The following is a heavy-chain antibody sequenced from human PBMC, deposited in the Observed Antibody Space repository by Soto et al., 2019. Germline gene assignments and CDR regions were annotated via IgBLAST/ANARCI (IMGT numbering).Heavy chain of an antibody. CDR2: IYYSGST. D-gene: IGHD3-3*01. J-gene: IGHJ5*02. V-gene: IGHV4-59*01. CDR1: CGSISSYY. CDR3: ARGDFWSGYYTGPSWFDP. Sequence: SETLSLTCTVSCGSISSYYWSWIRQPPGKGLEWIGYIYYSGSTNYNPSLKSRVTISVDTSKNQFSLKLSSVTAADTAVYYCARGDFWSGYYTGPSWFDPWGQGTLVTVSS.